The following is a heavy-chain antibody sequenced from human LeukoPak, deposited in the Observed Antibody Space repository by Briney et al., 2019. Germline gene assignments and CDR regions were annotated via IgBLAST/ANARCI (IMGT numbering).Heavy chain of an antibody. J-gene: IGHJ3*02. CDR1: GYTLTELS. CDR2: FDPEDGET. D-gene: IGHD3-22*01. V-gene: IGHV1-24*01. CDR3: ATYYDSSGYTDAFDI. Sequence: ASVKVSCKVSGYTLTELSMHWVRQAPGKGLEWMGGFDPEDGETIDAQKFQGRVTMTEDTSTDTAYMELSSLRSEDTAVYYCATYYDSSGYTDAFDIWGQGTMVTVSS.